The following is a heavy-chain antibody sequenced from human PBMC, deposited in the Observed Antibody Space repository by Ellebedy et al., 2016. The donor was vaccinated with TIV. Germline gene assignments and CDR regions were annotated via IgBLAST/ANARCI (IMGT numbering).Heavy chain of an antibody. J-gene: IGHJ6*02. CDR2: IYPGDSDT. CDR3: ARNSYDILTGYYPGDYYYGMDV. CDR1: GYSFTSYW. V-gene: IGHV5-51*01. Sequence: PGGSLRLSCKGSGYSFTSYWIGWVRQMPGKGLEWMGIIYPGDSDTRYSPSFQGQVTISADKSISTAYLQWSSLKASDTAMYYCARNSYDILTGYYPGDYYYGMDVWGQGTTVTVSS. D-gene: IGHD3-9*01.